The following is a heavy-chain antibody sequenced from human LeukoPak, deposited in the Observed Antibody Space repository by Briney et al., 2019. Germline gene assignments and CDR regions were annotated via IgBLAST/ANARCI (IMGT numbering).Heavy chain of an antibody. J-gene: IGHJ4*02. V-gene: IGHV3-23*01. CDR1: GFTFSSYG. D-gene: IGHD6-13*01. CDR3: AREDQQLADY. CDR2: IRGSGGTT. Sequence: GGSLRLSCTASGFTFSSYGMCWVCQAPGKGLEWVSAIRGSGGTTYYADSVKGRFTISRDNSKNTLYLQMNSLRAEDTAVYYCAREDQQLADYWGQGTLVTVSS.